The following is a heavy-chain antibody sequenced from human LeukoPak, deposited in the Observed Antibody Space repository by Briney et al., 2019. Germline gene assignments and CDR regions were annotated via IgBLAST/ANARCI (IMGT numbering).Heavy chain of an antibody. CDR3: ARDRGYCSGGSCYRSNWFDP. CDR1: GFTFSSYA. D-gene: IGHD2-15*01. J-gene: IGHJ5*02. V-gene: IGHV3-30-3*01. CDR2: ISYDGSNK. Sequence: GGSLRLSCAASGFTFSSYAMHWVRQAPGKGLEWVAVISYDGSNKYYADSVKGRFTISRDNSKNTLYLQMNSLRAEDTAVYYCARDRGYCSGGSCYRSNWFDPWAREPWSPSPQ.